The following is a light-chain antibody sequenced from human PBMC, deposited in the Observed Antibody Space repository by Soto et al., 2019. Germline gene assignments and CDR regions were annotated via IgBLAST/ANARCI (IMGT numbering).Light chain of an antibody. Sequence: GDKVTITCRASQSIRSWLAWYQQKPGKAPKLLIYDASSLERGIPSRLSGSGSGTEFTLTISSLQPDDFATYYCQQYIAYRTFGQGTKVDI. J-gene: IGKJ1*01. CDR1: QSIRSW. CDR2: DAS. CDR3: QQYIAYRT. V-gene: IGKV1-5*01.